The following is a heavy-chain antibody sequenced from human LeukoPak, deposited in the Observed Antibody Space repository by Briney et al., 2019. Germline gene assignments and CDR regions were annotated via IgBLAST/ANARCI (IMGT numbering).Heavy chain of an antibody. D-gene: IGHD3-16*02. CDR2: ISSSSSYT. CDR1: GFTFSSYS. V-gene: IGHV3-21*05. CDR3: ARGVYFGVITFGGVIAPPDAFDI. J-gene: IGHJ3*02. Sequence: KPGGSLRLSCAASGFTFSSYSMNWVRQAPGKGLEWVSYISSSSSYTNYADSVKGRFTISRDNAKNSLYLQMNSLRAEDTAVYYCARGVYFGVITFGGVIAPPDAFDIWGQGTMVTVSS.